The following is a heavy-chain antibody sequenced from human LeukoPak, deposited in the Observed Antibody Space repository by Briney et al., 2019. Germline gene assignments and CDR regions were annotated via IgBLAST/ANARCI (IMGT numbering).Heavy chain of an antibody. Sequence: TSETLSLTCTVSGGSISSSSYYWGWIRQPPGRGLEWIGSIYYSGSTYYNPSLKSRVTISVDTSKNRFSLKLSSVTAADTAVYYCARHRFGELLHFDLWGRGTLVTVSS. CDR1: GGSISSSSYY. CDR3: ARHRFGELLHFDL. J-gene: IGHJ2*01. V-gene: IGHV4-39*01. CDR2: IYYSGST. D-gene: IGHD3-10*01.